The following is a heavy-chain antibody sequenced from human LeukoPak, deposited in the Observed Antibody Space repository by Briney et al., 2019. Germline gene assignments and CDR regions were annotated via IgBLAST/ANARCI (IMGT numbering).Heavy chain of an antibody. CDR2: INPSGGST. CDR3: ARDRSIAAAGINWYFDL. J-gene: IGHJ2*01. Sequence: ASVKVSCKASGYTFTSYYMHWVRQAPGQGLEWMGIINPSGGSTSYARKFQGRVTMTRDTSTSTVYMELSSLRSEGTAVYYCARDRSIAAAGINWYFDLWGRGTLVTVSS. D-gene: IGHD6-13*01. CDR1: GYTFTSYY. V-gene: IGHV1-46*01.